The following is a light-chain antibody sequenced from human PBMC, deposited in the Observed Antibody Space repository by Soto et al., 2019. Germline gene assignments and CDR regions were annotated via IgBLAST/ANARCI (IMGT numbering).Light chain of an antibody. J-gene: IGKJ2*01. CDR3: LQDYNYPYI. CDR1: QSITTW. CDR2: AAS. Sequence: DIQMTQSPSTLSASVGDRVTITCRASQSITTWLAWYQQKPGKAPKLLIYAASTLQSGVPSRFSGSGSGTNFTLTISSLQPEDFATYHCLQDYNYPYIFGQGTKLEIK. V-gene: IGKV1-5*01.